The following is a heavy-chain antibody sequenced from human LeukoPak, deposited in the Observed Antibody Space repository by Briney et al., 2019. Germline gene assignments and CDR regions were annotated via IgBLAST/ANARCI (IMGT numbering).Heavy chain of an antibody. V-gene: IGHV3-7*01. J-gene: IGHJ4*02. CDR3: AREEYDSSGYDY. Sequence: GGSLRLSCAASGFTFSSYAMSWVRQAPGKGLEWVANIKEDGSEKYYVDSVKGRFTISRVNTKNSLYLQMASLRAEDTAVYYCAREEYDSSGYDYWGQGILVTVSS. CDR1: GFTFSSYA. D-gene: IGHD3-22*01. CDR2: IKEDGSEK.